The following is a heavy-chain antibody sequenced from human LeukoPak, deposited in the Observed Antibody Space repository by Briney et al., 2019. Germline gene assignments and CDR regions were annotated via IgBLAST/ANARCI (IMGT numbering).Heavy chain of an antibody. D-gene: IGHD6-19*01. Sequence: ASVKVSCKASGYTLTRYYMHWVRQSPGQGLEWMGWINPNSGVTNYAQKLQGRVTMTRHTSSSTASIDLSRPMCDDTAVYYCASINAVASWWGQGTLVTVSS. V-gene: IGHV1-2*02. CDR1: GYTLTRYY. CDR2: INPNSGVT. CDR3: ASINAVASW. J-gene: IGHJ4*02.